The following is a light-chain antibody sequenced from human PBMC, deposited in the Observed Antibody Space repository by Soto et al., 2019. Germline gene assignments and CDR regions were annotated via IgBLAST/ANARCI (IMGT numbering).Light chain of an antibody. J-gene: IGKJ4*01. CDR1: QNVYNN. Sequence: EILMTQSPATLSVSPREGAPLSCKASQNVYNNLAWYQQRPGQPPRLLIYDASTRATGISARFSGSGYGTEFTLTISSLQSEDFAVYFCQQCRNWPLTFGGGTKVDIK. V-gene: IGKV3-15*01. CDR3: QQCRNWPLT. CDR2: DAS.